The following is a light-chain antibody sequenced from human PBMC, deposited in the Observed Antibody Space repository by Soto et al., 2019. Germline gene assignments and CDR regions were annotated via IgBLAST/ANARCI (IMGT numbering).Light chain of an antibody. Sequence: QPVLTQPPSVSGAPGERVAISCTGSSSNVGAGYDEHWYQQLPGTAPKLLIYNNNNRPSGVPDRFSGSRSGTSASLAITGLQADDEADYHCQSYDSSLGGVVFGGGTKLTVL. J-gene: IGLJ3*02. CDR1: SSNVGAGYD. CDR3: QSYDSSLGGVV. CDR2: NNN. V-gene: IGLV1-40*01.